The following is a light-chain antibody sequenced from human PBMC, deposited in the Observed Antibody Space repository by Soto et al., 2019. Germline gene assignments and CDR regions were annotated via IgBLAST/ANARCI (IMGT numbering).Light chain of an antibody. CDR3: QPSDRSPRT. V-gene: IGKV3-20*01. CDR2: GAS. CDR1: QSLSSSS. Sequence: EIVWTQSPGTLSMSPGERATLSVMASQSLSSSSLAWYQQKPGQAPRLLISGASSRAADIPDRFSGSGSATDFTLPINRLEHQAFAVHYCQPSDRSPRTFGQGTKVDIK. J-gene: IGKJ1*01.